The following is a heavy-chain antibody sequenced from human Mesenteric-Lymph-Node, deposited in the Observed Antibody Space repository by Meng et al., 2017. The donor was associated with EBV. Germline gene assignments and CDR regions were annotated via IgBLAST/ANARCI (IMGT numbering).Heavy chain of an antibody. CDR3: ARGGDYHDY. CDR1: GYSVRSKEFA. J-gene: IGHJ4*02. V-gene: IGHV4-30-2*01. CDR2: IYSAGAT. Sequence: GSVLVKPSVTLCFTCVFPGYSVRSKEFAWSWFRRPPGKDLAWVGCIYSAGATNYNPSLRWRVTLSIDKSQNQFSPRLSLVSASYTALYYCARGGDYHDYWGQGILVTVSS.